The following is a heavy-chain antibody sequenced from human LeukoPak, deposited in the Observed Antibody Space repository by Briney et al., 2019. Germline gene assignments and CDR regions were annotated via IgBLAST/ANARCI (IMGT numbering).Heavy chain of an antibody. J-gene: IGHJ5*02. CDR2: INPNSGGT. Sequence: ASVKVSCKASGYTFTGYYMHWVRQAPGQGLEWIGRINPNSGGTNYAQKFQGRVTMTRDTSISTAYMELSRLRSDDTAVYYCARGFYYYDSSGYYYENWFDPWGQGTLVTVSS. V-gene: IGHV1-2*06. D-gene: IGHD3-22*01. CDR3: ARGFYYYDSSGYYYENWFDP. CDR1: GYTFTGYY.